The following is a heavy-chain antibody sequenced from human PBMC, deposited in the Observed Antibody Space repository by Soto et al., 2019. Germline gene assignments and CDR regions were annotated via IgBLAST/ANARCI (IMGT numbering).Heavy chain of an antibody. CDR1: NGSISTNGHY. D-gene: IGHD6-19*01. V-gene: IGHV4-31*03. Sequence: QVQLQESGPELVKSSQTLSLTCTVSNGSISTNGHYWTWIRQRPGKGLEWIAYIYYTGNSYYNPSLKSRLTISIDTSKNQFSRTLRSVTAADTAVYYCARSQWGFDSWGQGTLVTVYS. CDR2: IYYTGNS. CDR3: ARSQWGFDS. J-gene: IGHJ4*02.